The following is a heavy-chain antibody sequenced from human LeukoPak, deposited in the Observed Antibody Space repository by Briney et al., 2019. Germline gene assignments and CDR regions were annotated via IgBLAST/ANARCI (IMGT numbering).Heavy chain of an antibody. V-gene: IGHV3-21*01. Sequence: GGSLRLSCSASGFTFSSYSMNWVRQAPGKGREWVSSISSSSSYIYYADSVKGRFTISRDNAKNSLYLQMTSLRAEDTAVYSCARRSRYYDYVWRSSRRGYWGPGTLVTVSS. CDR1: GFTFSSYS. CDR3: ARRSRYYDYVWRSSRRGY. J-gene: IGHJ4*02. D-gene: IGHD3-16*01. CDR2: ISSSSSYI.